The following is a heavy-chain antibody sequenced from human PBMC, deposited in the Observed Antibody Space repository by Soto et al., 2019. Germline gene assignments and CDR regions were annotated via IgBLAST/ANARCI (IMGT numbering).Heavy chain of an antibody. D-gene: IGHD4-17*01. CDR1: AFTFSNYA. Sequence: EVQLLESGGGLVQPGGSLRLSCAASAFTFSNYAMSWARQAPGKGLEWVSSISGGGGGTYYTDSVKGRFTISRDNSKTALYLQMNSLRAEDTAVYYCAKEGVTVTDSRSLYFFDYWGQGTLVTVPS. V-gene: IGHV3-23*01. J-gene: IGHJ4*02. CDR2: ISGGGGGT. CDR3: AKEGVTVTDSRSLYFFDY.